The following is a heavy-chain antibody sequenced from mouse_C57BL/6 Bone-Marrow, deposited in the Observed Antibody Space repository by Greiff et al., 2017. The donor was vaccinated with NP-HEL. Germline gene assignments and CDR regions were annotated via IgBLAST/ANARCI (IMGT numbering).Heavy chain of an antibody. V-gene: IGHV5-17*01. CDR3: AGRVRFYAMDY. J-gene: IGHJ4*01. Sequence: EVQRVESGGGLVKPGGSLKLSCAASGFTFSDYGMHWVRQAPEKGLEWVAYISSGSSTIYYADTVKGRFTISRDNAKNTLFLQMTSLRSEDTAMCYCAGRVRFYAMDYWGQGTSVTVSS. D-gene: IGHD1-1*01. CDR2: ISSGSSTI. CDR1: GFTFSDYG.